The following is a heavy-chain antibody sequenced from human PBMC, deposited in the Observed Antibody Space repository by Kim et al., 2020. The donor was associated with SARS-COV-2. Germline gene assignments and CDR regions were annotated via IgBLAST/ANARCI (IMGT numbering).Heavy chain of an antibody. V-gene: IGHV3-21*01. CDR1: GFTFSSYS. CDR2: INSSSSYI. D-gene: IGHD5-12*01. Sequence: GGSLRLSCAASGFTFSSYSMNWVRQAPGKGLEWVSSINSSSSYIYYADSVKGRFTISRDNAKNSLYLQMNSLRAEDTAVYYCVRGDSGYTMLVGAFDIWGQGTMVTVSS. J-gene: IGHJ3*02. CDR3: VRGDSGYTMLVGAFDI.